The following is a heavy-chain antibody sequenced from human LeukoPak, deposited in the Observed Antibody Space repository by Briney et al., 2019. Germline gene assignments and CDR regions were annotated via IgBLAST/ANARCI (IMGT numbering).Heavy chain of an antibody. CDR1: GFTFSNAW. V-gene: IGHV3-21*01. Sequence: GGSLRLSCAASGFTFSNAWMSWVRQAPGKGLEWVSSISSSSSYIYYADSVKGRFTISRDNAKNSLYLQMNSLRAEDTAAYYCAKGYYGSGSYGWFDYWGQGTLVTVSS. J-gene: IGHJ4*02. D-gene: IGHD3-10*01. CDR2: ISSSSSYI. CDR3: AKGYYGSGSYGWFDY.